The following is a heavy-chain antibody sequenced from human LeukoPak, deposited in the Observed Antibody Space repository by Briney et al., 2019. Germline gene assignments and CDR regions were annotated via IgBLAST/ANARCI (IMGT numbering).Heavy chain of an antibody. D-gene: IGHD3-22*01. CDR1: GGSFCGYY. J-gene: IGHJ6*03. CDR2: INPSGST. V-gene: IGHV4-34*01. CDR3: ARGRQEISMILVVMTGVSYYLDV. Sequence: SETLSLTCAVYGGSFCGYYWTWIRQSPGKGLEWIGEINPSGSTYYNPSLKSRLTISRDTSKNQFSLRLSSVTAADTAVYYCARGRQEISMILVVMTGVSYYLDVWGKGTTVTVS.